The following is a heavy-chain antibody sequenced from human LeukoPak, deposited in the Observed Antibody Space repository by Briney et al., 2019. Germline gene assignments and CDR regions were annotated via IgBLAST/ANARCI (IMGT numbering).Heavy chain of an antibody. CDR3: ARDSPYYYDSSGYNFDY. CDR1: GGSFSGYY. Sequence: SETLSLTCAVYGGSFSGYYWSWIRQPPGKGLEWIGEINHSGSTNYNPSLKSRVTISVDTSKSQFSLKLSSVTAADTAVYYCARDSPYYYDSSGYNFDYWGQGTLVTVSS. CDR2: INHSGST. V-gene: IGHV4-34*01. J-gene: IGHJ4*02. D-gene: IGHD3-22*01.